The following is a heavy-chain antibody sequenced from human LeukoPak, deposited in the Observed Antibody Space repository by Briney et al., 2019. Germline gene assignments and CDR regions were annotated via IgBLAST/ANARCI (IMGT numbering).Heavy chain of an antibody. CDR1: GFTVSSNY. Sequence: GGSLRLSCAASGFTVSSNYVSWVRQAPGKGLEWVSSISSSSSYIYYADSVKGRFTISRDNAKNSLYLQMNSLRAEDTAVYYCAREEGHAYYYYYYGMDVWGQGTTVTVSS. V-gene: IGHV3-21*01. CDR3: AREEGHAYYYYYYGMDV. CDR2: ISSSSSYI. J-gene: IGHJ6*02.